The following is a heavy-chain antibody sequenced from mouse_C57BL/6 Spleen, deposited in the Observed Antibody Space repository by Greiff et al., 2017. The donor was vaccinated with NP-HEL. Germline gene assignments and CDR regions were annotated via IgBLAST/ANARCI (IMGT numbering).Heavy chain of an antibody. Sequence: QVQLKESGPELVKPGASVKISCKASGYSFTSYYIHWVKQRPGQGLEWIGWIYPGSGNTKYNEKFKGKATLTADTSSSTAYMQLSSLTSEDSAVYYCARGAGLLFDYWGQGTTLTVSS. CDR1: GYSFTSYY. CDR2: IYPGSGNT. CDR3: ARGAGLLFDY. J-gene: IGHJ2*01. D-gene: IGHD1-1*01. V-gene: IGHV1-66*01.